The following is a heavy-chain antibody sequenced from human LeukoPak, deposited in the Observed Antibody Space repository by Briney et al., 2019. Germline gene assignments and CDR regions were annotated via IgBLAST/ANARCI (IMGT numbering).Heavy chain of an antibody. D-gene: IGHD2-21*02. CDR1: GGSISSYY. CDR3: ARDDCGGDCSGFDY. CDR2: IYYSGST. V-gene: IGHV4-59*01. J-gene: IGHJ4*02. Sequence: SETLSLTCTVSGGSISSYYWSWIRQPPGKGLERIGYIYYSGSTNYNPSLKSRVTISVDTSKNQFSLKLSSVTAADTAVYYCARDDCGGDCSGFDYWGQGTLVTVSS.